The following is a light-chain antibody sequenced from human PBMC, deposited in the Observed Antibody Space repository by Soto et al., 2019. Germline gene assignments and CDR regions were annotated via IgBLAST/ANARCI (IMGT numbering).Light chain of an antibody. CDR2: DAS. V-gene: IGKV3-11*01. CDR3: QQRSNWPLYT. Sequence: EIVLTQSPATLSLSPGERATLSCRASQSVSSYLAWYQQKPGQAPRLLIYDASNRATGIPARFSGSGSGTDFTLPISSLEPEDFAVYYCQQRSNWPLYTFGQGTKGDIK. J-gene: IGKJ2*01. CDR1: QSVSSY.